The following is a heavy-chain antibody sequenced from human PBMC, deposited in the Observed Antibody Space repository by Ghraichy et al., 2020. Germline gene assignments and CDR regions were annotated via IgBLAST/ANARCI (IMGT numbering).Heavy chain of an antibody. CDR1: GFTFSSYA. D-gene: IGHD3-10*01. CDR3: ASGLLWFGELLDLGY. CDR2: ISYDGSNK. J-gene: IGHJ4*02. V-gene: IGHV3-30*04. Sequence: GGSLRLSCAASGFTFSSYAMHWVRQAPGKGLEWVAVISYDGSNKNYADSVKGRFTISRDNSKNTLYLQMNSLRAEDTAVYYCASGLLWFGELLDLGYWGQGTLVTVSS.